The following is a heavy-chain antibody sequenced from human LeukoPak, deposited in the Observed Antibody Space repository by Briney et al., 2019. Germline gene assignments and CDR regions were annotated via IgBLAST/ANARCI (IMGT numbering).Heavy chain of an antibody. Sequence: GGSLRLSCAASGFSFSSYWMSWVRQAPGKGLEWVANIKQDGSEKYYVDSVKGRFTISRDNAKNSLYLQMNSLRAEDTAVYYCARGEVHYYGSGSDYWGQGTLVTVSS. J-gene: IGHJ4*02. V-gene: IGHV3-7*01. CDR2: IKQDGSEK. CDR1: GFSFSSYW. D-gene: IGHD3-10*01. CDR3: ARGEVHYYGSGSDY.